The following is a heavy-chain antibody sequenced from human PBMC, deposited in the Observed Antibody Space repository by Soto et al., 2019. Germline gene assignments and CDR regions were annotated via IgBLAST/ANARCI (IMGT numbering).Heavy chain of an antibody. J-gene: IGHJ4*02. Sequence: QVQLVQSGAEVKKPGSSVKVSCRASGGTFSSYAISWVRQAPGQGLEWMGGIIPIFGTANYAQKFQGRVTITADESTSTACMELSSLRSEDTALYYCAVYGMATMAHYFDYWGQGTLVTVSS. CDR3: AVYGMATMAHYFDY. V-gene: IGHV1-69*12. CDR1: GGTFSSYA. D-gene: IGHD5-12*01. CDR2: IIPIFGTA.